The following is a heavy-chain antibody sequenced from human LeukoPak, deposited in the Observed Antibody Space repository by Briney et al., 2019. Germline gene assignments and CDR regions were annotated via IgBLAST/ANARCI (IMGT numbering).Heavy chain of an antibody. J-gene: IGHJ4*02. CDR1: GFTFSSYA. D-gene: IGHD5-12*01. CDR2: ISYDGSNK. CDR3: ARDRSGYDFYY. V-gene: IGHV3-30*04. Sequence: GGSLRLSCAASGFTFSSYAMHWVRQAPGKGLEWVAVISYDGSNKYYADSVKGRFTISRDNSKSTLYLQMNSLRAEDTAVYYCARDRSGYDFYYWGQGTLVTVSS.